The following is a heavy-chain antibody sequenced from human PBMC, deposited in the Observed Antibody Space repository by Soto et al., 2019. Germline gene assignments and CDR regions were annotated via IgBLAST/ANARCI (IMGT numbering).Heavy chain of an antibody. Sequence: SVKVSCKASGYTFINHGISWVRQAPGQGLEWMGWVSGSNGNTKYAQKFQGRVTMTTETSTSTAYMELRNLRSDDTAVYFCARDLYPLVYYSDYWGQGTLVTVSS. CDR3: ARDLYPLVYYSDY. J-gene: IGHJ4*02. CDR1: GYTFINHG. V-gene: IGHV1-18*04. D-gene: IGHD2-8*01. CDR2: VSGSNGNT.